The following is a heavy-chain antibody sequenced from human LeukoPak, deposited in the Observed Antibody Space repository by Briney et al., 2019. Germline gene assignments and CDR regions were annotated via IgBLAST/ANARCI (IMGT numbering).Heavy chain of an antibody. V-gene: IGHV4-59*01. J-gene: IGHJ4*02. CDR3: ARSPMELTSSWDHYFDY. D-gene: IGHD6-13*01. CDR2: IYWIGST. CDR1: GASISSYY. Sequence: SETLSLTCTVSGASISSYYWSWIRQPPGKGLEWIGYIYWIGSTNYNPSLNSRVTISIDRSRDQFPLQLRSVTAADTAVYFCARSPMELTSSWDHYFDYWSQGTLVTVSS.